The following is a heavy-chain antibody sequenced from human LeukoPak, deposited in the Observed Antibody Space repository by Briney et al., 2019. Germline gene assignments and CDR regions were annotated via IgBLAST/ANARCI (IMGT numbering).Heavy chain of an antibody. V-gene: IGHV3-21*01. D-gene: IGHD6-13*01. Sequence: KPGGSLRLSCAASGFTFSNYNMNWVRQAPGKGLEWVSSITTSSSYIYYADSVKGRFTISRDNAKNSLYLQMSSLRVEDTAVYYCAREYSSSWSDYWGQGTLVTVSS. CDR1: GFTFSNYN. CDR2: ITTSSSYI. J-gene: IGHJ4*02. CDR3: AREYSSSWSDY.